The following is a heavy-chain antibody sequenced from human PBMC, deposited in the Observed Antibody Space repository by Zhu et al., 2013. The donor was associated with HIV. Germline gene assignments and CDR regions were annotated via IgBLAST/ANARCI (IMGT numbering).Heavy chain of an antibody. V-gene: IGHV4-34*01. CDR2: INHSGST. J-gene: IGHJ2*01. CDR1: GGSFSGYY. D-gene: IGHD3-10*01. CDR3: ATSREHSAGIYWYFDL. Sequence: QVQLQQWGAGLLKSSETLSLTCAVYGGSFSGYYWSWIRQPPGKGLEWIGEINHSGSTNYNPSLKSRVTISVDTSKNQFSLKLSSVTAADTAVYYCATSREHSAGIYWYFDLWGRGTLVTVSS.